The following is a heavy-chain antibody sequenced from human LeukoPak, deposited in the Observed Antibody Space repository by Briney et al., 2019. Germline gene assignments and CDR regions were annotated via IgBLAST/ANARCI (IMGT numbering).Heavy chain of an antibody. Sequence: GGSLRLSCAASGFTFTGHAMTWVRQAPRKGLEWVSAISDSGGSTYYADSVKGRFTISRDNSKNTLYLQMSSLRAEDTAVYFCVRGYSFGPYGMDVWGQGTTVTVSS. CDR3: VRGYSFGPYGMDV. CDR2: ISDSGGST. CDR1: GFTFTGHA. J-gene: IGHJ6*02. D-gene: IGHD2-15*01. V-gene: IGHV3-23*01.